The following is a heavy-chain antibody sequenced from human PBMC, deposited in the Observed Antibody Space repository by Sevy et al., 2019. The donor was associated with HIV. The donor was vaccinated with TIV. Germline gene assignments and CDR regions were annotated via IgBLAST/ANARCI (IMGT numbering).Heavy chain of an antibody. V-gene: IGHV4-39*01. CDR1: GGSIDRNSYH. Sequence: SETLSLTCTVSGGSIDRNSYHWGWIRQPPGKGLEWIGSIFYSGNTYYNPSLRSRVSISEDASNNQFSLKLSSVTAADTAVYYRGRPPKTVDTTTSWHFDLWGRGTLVTVSS. J-gene: IGHJ2*01. D-gene: IGHD5-18*01. CDR2: IFYSGNT. CDR3: GRPPKTVDTTTSWHFDL.